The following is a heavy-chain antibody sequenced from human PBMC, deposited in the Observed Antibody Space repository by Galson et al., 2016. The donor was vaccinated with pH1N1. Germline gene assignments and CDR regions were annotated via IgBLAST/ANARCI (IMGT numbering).Heavy chain of an antibody. V-gene: IGHV3-30*12. Sequence: LRLSCAASGLTFSSCGIYWVRQAPGKGLEWVGNILYNGNDKYYADSVKGRFTISRDSSMTTVHLQMISVTVEDTAVYFCARDESGYGDSFPDVFDIWGQGTMVTVSS. J-gene: IGHJ3*02. CDR1: GLTFSSCG. CDR2: ILYNGNDK. D-gene: IGHD4-17*01. CDR3: ARDESGYGDSFPDVFDI.